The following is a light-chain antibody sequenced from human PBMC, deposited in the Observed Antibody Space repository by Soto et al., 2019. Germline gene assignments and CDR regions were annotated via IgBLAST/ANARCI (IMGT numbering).Light chain of an antibody. CDR3: QQTYSSSPIT. CDR2: GAS. J-gene: IGKJ5*01. Sequence: DIQMTQSPSSLSASVGDRVTITCRASQSISRYLNWYQHKPGKAPKLLIYGASSLQTGVPSRFSCSGSGTDFTLTISSLQPEDFTTYYCQQTYSSSPITFGQGTRLEIK. CDR1: QSISRY. V-gene: IGKV1-39*01.